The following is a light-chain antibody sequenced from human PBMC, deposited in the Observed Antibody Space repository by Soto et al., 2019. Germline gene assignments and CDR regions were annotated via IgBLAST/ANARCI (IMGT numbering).Light chain of an antibody. CDR1: QSVSSNN. CDR3: LQHYAWPWT. CDR2: GAS. V-gene: IGKV3-20*01. Sequence: EIVLTQSPGTLSLSPGERATLSCRASQSVSSNNLAWYQQRPGQAPRLLMYGASRRATGIPDRFSGSGSETEFTLTISGLQSEDSGVYYCLQHYAWPWTFGQGTKVDIK. J-gene: IGKJ1*01.